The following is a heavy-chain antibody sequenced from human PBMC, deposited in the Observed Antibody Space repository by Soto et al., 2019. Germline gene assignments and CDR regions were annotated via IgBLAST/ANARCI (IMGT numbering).Heavy chain of an antibody. CDR1: GFTVSNNY. CDR3: ATEPGGGGY. D-gene: IGHD3-10*01. CDR2: IYSGGYT. V-gene: IGHV3-53*01. Sequence: EVQLVESGGGLIQPGGSLRLSCAVSGFTVSNNYMSWVRQAPGKGLEGVSVIYSGGYTAYGDSVKGRFTISRDNSKNTLNLQLKSRGADPTAVFFGATEPGGGGYWGQGTLVTVSS. J-gene: IGHJ4*02.